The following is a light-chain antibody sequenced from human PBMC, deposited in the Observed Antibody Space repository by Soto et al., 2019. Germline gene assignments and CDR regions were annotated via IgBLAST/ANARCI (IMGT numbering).Light chain of an antibody. CDR3: QQSYTTASIT. V-gene: IGKV1-39*01. CDR2: AAS. Sequence: DIQMTQSPSSLSASVGDRVTITCRASQSISRNLNWYQHKPGKAPKLLIYAASSLQNGVPSRFSVGGSGTEFTLSISSLQPEDFGTYYCQQSYTTASITFGQGTRLEIK. CDR1: QSISRN. J-gene: IGKJ5*01.